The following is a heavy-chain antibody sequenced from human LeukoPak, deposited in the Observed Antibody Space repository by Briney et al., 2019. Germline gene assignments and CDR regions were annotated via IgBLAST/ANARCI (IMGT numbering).Heavy chain of an antibody. CDR1: GDTVSNKRSA. CDR2: TYYRSKWYN. Sequence: SQALSLTCAISGDTVSNKRSAWNWIRQSPARGLEWLGRTYYRSKWYNDYAVSVKSRITINPDTSKNQFSLQLNSVSPEDTAVYYCARVNSWTEEPDTGFDYWGQGILVTVSS. D-gene: IGHD1-14*01. J-gene: IGHJ4*02. V-gene: IGHV6-1*01. CDR3: ARVNSWTEEPDTGFDY.